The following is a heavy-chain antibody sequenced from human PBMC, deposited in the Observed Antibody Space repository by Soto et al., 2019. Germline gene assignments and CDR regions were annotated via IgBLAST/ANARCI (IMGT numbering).Heavy chain of an antibody. V-gene: IGHV3-30-3*01. CDR2: ISYDGSNK. D-gene: IGHD3-10*01. Sequence: QVELVESGGGVVQPGRSLRLSCAASGFTFSSYAMHWVRQAPGKGLEWVAVISYDGSNKYYADSVKGRFTISRDNSKNTLYLQMNSLRAEDTAVYYCARDLYRYGSGSYVDYWGQGTLVTVSS. J-gene: IGHJ4*02. CDR1: GFTFSSYA. CDR3: ARDLYRYGSGSYVDY.